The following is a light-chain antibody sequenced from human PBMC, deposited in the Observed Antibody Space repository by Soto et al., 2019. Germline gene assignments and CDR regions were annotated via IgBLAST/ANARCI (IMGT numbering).Light chain of an antibody. J-gene: IGKJ4*01. CDR1: HNIGDY. CDR3: QQTFSPPLA. Sequence: IPMTQSPSSLSAFIGDRVIITCRASHNIGDYLNWYQQRPGKAPKLLIYGASNLQNGVPSRFSGSGSGTGFSLIISSLQPEDSATYYCQQTFSPPLAFGGGTRVELK. V-gene: IGKV1-39*01. CDR2: GAS.